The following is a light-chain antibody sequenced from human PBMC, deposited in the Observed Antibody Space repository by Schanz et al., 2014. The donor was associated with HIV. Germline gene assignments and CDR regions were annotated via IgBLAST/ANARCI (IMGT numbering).Light chain of an antibody. CDR3: QQSYSTPPT. V-gene: IGKV1-9*01. Sequence: IQLTQSPSFLSASVGDRVTITCRASQGISSYLAWYQLKPGKAPKLLIYAASTLQSGVPSRFSGSGSGTEFTLTISSLQPEDFATYYCQQSYSTPPTFGQGTRLEIK. J-gene: IGKJ5*01. CDR2: AAS. CDR1: QGISSY.